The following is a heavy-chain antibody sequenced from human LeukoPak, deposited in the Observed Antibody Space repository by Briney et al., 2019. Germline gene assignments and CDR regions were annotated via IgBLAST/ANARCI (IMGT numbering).Heavy chain of an antibody. V-gene: IGHV3-74*01. D-gene: IGHD3-22*01. CDR3: ARDRHRYSYDTGGYPPY. CDR1: GFTFSSYW. J-gene: IGHJ4*02. CDR2: INSDGSST. Sequence: GGSLRLSCAASGFTFSSYWMHWVRQAPGKGLVWVSRINSDGSSTSYADSVKGRFTISRDNAKNSLYLQMNSLRAEDTAVYYCARDRHRYSYDTGGYPPYWGQGTLVTVSS.